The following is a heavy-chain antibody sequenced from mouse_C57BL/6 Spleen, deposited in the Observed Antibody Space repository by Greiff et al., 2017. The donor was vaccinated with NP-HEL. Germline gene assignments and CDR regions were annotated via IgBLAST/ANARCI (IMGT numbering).Heavy chain of an antibody. CDR1: GYTFTDYY. V-gene: IGHV1-26*01. D-gene: IGHD2-3*01. CDR3: ARSAYNGYYGAY. Sequence: EVQLQQSGPELVKPGASVKISCKASGYTFTDYYMNWVKQSHGKSLEWIGDINPNNGGTSYNQKFKGKATLTVDKSSSTDYMELRSLTSEDSAVYYCARSAYNGYYGAYWGQGTLVTVSA. CDR2: INPNNGGT. J-gene: IGHJ3*01.